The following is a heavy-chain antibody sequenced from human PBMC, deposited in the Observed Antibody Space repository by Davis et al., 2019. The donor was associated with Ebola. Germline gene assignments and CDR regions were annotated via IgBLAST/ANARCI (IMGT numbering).Heavy chain of an antibody. Sequence: SETLSLTCAVYTGSFSGFSWSWIRQPPGKGLEWIGEINHSGSTNYNPSLKSRVTISVDTSKNQFSLKLSSVTAADTAVYYCARRVGSGYYYYYGMDVWGQGTTVTVSS. V-gene: IGHV4-34*01. CDR2: INHSGST. CDR3: ARRVGSGYYYYYGMDV. CDR1: TGSFSGFS. J-gene: IGHJ6*02. D-gene: IGHD3-10*01.